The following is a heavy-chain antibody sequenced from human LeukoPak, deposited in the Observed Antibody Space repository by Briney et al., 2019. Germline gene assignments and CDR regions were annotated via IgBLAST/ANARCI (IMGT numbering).Heavy chain of an antibody. CDR1: GYTSTSYA. V-gene: IGHV1-3*01. D-gene: IGHD1-26*01. CDR3: ARAKRGIVGATANWFDP. CDR2: INAGNGNT. J-gene: IGHJ5*02. Sequence: ASVKVSCKASGYTSTSYAMHWVRQAPGQRLEWMGWINAGNGNTKYSQKFQGRVTITRDTSASTAYMELSSLRSEDTAVYYCARAKRGIVGATANWFDPWGQGTLVTVSS.